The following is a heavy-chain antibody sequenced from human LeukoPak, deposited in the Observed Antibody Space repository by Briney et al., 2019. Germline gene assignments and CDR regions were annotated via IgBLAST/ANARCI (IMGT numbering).Heavy chain of an antibody. CDR2: IYSNGDT. V-gene: IGHV4-39*01. J-gene: IGHJ5*02. CDR3: ASVLYYYGSGSYSPVTTP. D-gene: IGHD3-10*01. CDR1: GGPITSSAYY. Sequence: SETLSLTCTVSGGPITSSAYYWVWVRQSPGRGLEWLGSIYSNGDTYYNPSLKSRVTISVDTSKNQFSLKLSSVTAADTAVYYCASVLYYYGSGSYSPVTTPWGQGTLVTVSS.